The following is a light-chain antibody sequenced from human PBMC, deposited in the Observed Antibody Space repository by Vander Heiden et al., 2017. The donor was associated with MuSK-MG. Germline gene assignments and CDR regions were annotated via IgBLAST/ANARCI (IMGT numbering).Light chain of an antibody. J-gene: IGKJ1*01. V-gene: IGKV1-39*01. CDR1: QNVNIY. CDR3: QHSHSPPVT. Sequence: IQMTQSPSSLSASVGDRVTITCRASQNVNIYFNWYQQKPGKAPKLLIYAASSLQSGVPVRFSCSGSGTDFTYTISSLQPQDFAFYYCQHSHSPPVTFGQGTQVEIK. CDR2: AAS.